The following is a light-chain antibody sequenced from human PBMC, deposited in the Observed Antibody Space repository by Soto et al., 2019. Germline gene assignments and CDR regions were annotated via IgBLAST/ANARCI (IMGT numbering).Light chain of an antibody. Sequence: DIQMTQSPSTLSASVGDRVTITCRASQSISSWLAWYQQKPGKAPKLLTYKASSLESGVPSRFSGSGSGTEFTLTISSLQPDDFATYYCQQYNTYPSTFGQGTKVEIK. CDR1: QSISSW. CDR3: QQYNTYPST. J-gene: IGKJ1*01. CDR2: KAS. V-gene: IGKV1-5*03.